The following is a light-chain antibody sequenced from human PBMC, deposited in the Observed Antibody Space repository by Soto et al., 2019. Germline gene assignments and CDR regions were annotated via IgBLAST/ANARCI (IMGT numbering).Light chain of an antibody. J-gene: IGKJ1*01. CDR3: QHYNSYSEA. CDR2: DAS. Sequence: EIVLTQSPATLSLSPGERATLPCRASQSVSSYLAWYQQKPGQAPRLLIYDASNRATGIPARFSGSGSGTEFTLTISSLQPDDFATYYCQHYNSYSEAFGQGTKVDI. CDR1: QSVSSY. V-gene: IGKV3-11*01.